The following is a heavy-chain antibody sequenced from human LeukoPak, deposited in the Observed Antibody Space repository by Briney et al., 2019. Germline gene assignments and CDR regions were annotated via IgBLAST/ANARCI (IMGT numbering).Heavy chain of an antibody. CDR2: IYYSGST. D-gene: IGHD1-1*01. V-gene: IGHV4-31*11. Sequence: SETLSLTCAVYGGSFSGYYWSWIRQHPGKGLEWIGYIYYSGSTYYNPSLKSRVTISVDTSKNQFSLKLSSVTAADTAVYYCARDVPGGTRYYYYYYMDVWGKETTVTASS. CDR1: GGSFSGYY. CDR3: ARDVPGGTRYYYYYYMDV. J-gene: IGHJ6*03.